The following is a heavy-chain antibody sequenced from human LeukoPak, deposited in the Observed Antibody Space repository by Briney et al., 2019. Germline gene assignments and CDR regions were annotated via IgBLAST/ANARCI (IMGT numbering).Heavy chain of an antibody. V-gene: IGHV4-34*01. CDR1: GGSFSGYY. CDR3: ARGPEEYCSSTSCYYDY. CDR2: INHSGST. J-gene: IGHJ4*02. D-gene: IGHD2-2*01. Sequence: SETLSLTCAVYGGSFSGYYWSWIRQPPGKGLEWIVEINHSGSTNYNPSLKSRVTISVDTSKNQFSLKLSSVTAADTAVYYCARGPEEYCSSTSCYYDYWGQGTLVTVSS.